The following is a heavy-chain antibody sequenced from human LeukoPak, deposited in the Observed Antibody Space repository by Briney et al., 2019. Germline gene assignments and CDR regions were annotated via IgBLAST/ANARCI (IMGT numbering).Heavy chain of an antibody. Sequence: PSETLSLTCAVSGGSISSSNWWSWVRQPPGRGLEWIGEIYHSGSTNYNPSLKSRVTISVDKSKNLFSLKLSSVTAADTAVYYCARSGYSSSWYGYWGQGTLVTVSS. CDR1: GGSISSSNW. V-gene: IGHV4-4*02. J-gene: IGHJ4*02. CDR2: IYHSGST. CDR3: ARSGYSSSWYGY. D-gene: IGHD6-13*01.